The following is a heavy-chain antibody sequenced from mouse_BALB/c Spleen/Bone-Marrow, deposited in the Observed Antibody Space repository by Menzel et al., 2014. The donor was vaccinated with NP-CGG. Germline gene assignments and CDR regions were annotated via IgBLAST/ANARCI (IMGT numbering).Heavy chain of an antibody. D-gene: IGHD2-1*01. J-gene: IGHJ4*01. V-gene: IGHV5-12-2*01. CDR1: GFTLSSYT. CDR3: ARQGVYYGKSYYAMDY. Sequence: RVESGGGLVQPGGSLKLSCAASGFTLSSYTMSWVRQTPEKRLEWVAYISNGGGSTYFPDTVKGRFTISRDNAKNTLYLQMSSLKSEDTAMYYCARQGVYYGKSYYAMDYWGQGTSVTVSS. CDR2: ISNGGGST.